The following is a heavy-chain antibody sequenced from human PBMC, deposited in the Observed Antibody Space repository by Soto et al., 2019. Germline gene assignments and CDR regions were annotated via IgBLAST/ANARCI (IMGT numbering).Heavy chain of an antibody. CDR1: GITFSDYS. J-gene: IGHJ6*03. CDR3: ARLLMEYIIGYMDV. D-gene: IGHD2-8*01. Sequence: PGGSLRLSCAVSGITFSDYSINWVRQAPGKGLEWVSGISGGTDTTYYADSVKGRFTISRDNSKNTVYLQMNSLRAEDTAVYYCARLLMEYIIGYMDVWGKGTTVTVSS. CDR2: ISGGTDTT. V-gene: IGHV3-23*01.